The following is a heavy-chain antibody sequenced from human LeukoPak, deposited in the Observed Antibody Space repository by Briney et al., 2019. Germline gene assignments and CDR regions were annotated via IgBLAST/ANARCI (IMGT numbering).Heavy chain of an antibody. D-gene: IGHD3-9*01. Sequence: PSETLSLTCTVSGGSISSSSYYWGWIRQPPGKGLEWIGSIYYSGSTYYNPSLKSRVTISVDTSKNQFSLKLSSVTAADTAVYYCARWADSYYDIYDPLGGFDYWGQGTLVTVSS. CDR3: ARWADSYYDIYDPLGGFDY. V-gene: IGHV4-39*07. CDR1: GGSISSSSYY. J-gene: IGHJ4*02. CDR2: IYYSGST.